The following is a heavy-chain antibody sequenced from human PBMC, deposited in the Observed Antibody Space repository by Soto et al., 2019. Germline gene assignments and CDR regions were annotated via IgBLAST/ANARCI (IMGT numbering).Heavy chain of an antibody. Sequence: GESLKISCKGSGYSFTSYWIGWVRQMPGKGLEWMGIIYPGDSDTRYSPSFQGQVTISADKSISTAYLQWSSLKASDTAMYYCARPSDCSGGSCYTHAEYFQHWGQGTLVTVSS. CDR2: IYPGDSDT. J-gene: IGHJ1*01. V-gene: IGHV5-51*01. D-gene: IGHD2-15*01. CDR3: ARPSDCSGGSCYTHAEYFQH. CDR1: GYSFTSYW.